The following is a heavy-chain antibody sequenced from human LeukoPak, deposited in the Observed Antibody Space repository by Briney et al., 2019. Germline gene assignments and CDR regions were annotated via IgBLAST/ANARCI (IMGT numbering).Heavy chain of an antibody. J-gene: IGHJ4*02. V-gene: IGHV3-7*01. CDR2: IKQVGSEK. D-gene: IGHD3-22*01. CDR3: ARGEYDDSIGFYLFDY. CDR1: GFTYSSYW. Sequence: GGSLRLSCAASGFTYSSYWMIWVRQAPGKGLEGVANIKQVGSEKKYVDSVKGRFTISRDNAKNSLYLQMDSLRAEDAAVYYCARGEYDDSIGFYLFDYGGQGTLVTV.